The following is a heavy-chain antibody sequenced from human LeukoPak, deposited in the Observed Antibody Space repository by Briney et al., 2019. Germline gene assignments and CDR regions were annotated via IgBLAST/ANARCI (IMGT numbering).Heavy chain of an antibody. CDR3: AKDSAQWELLPYEENDY. CDR2: ISGSGGST. CDR1: GFTFSSYA. V-gene: IGHV3-23*01. D-gene: IGHD1-26*01. Sequence: GGSLRLSCAASGFTFSSYAMSWVRQAPGKGLEWVSAISGSGGSTYYADSVKGRFIISRDNSKNTLYLQMNSLRAEDTAVYYCAKDSAQWELLPYEENDYWGQGTLVTVSS. J-gene: IGHJ4*02.